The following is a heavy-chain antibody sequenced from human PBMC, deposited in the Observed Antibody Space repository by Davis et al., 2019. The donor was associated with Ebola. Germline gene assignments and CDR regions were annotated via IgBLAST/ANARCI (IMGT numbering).Heavy chain of an antibody. CDR2: ISYDGSNK. CDR3: ASCSSSCQQGVDY. V-gene: IGHV3-30*03. CDR1: GFTFSSYG. Sequence: GESLKISCAASGFTFSSYGMHWVRQAPGKGLEWVAVISYDGSNKYYADSVKGRFTISRDNSKNTLYLQMNSLRAEDTAVYYCASCSSSCQQGVDYWGQGTLVTVSS. J-gene: IGHJ4*02. D-gene: IGHD6-13*01.